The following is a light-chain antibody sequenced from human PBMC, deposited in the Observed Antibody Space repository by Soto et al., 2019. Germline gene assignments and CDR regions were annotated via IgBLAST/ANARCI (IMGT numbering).Light chain of an antibody. CDR3: QQYGSSPLT. J-gene: IGKJ4*01. CDR2: GAS. Sequence: EIVLTQSPGTLSLSPGERATLSCRASQSVSNNYLAWYQQKPGQAPRLLISGASSRATGIPDRFNGSGSGTDFTLTISRLEPEDFEVYYCQQYGSSPLTFGGGTKVEIK. CDR1: QSVSNNY. V-gene: IGKV3-20*01.